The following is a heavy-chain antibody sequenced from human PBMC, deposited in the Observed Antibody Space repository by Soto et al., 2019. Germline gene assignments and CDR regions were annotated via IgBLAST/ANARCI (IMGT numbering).Heavy chain of an antibody. CDR3: ARLGGYYQAFDS. CDR2: IYYTGTT. Sequence: SETLSLTCTVSGGSIRDYYWGWIRQSPGKGLEWIGYIYYTGTTKYNPSLKSRVTISVDSSKNQFSLKLDSVTAADTAVYYWARLGGYYQAFDSWGQGTLVTSPQ. J-gene: IGHJ4*02. CDR1: GGSIRDYY. D-gene: IGHD3-22*01. V-gene: IGHV4-59*08.